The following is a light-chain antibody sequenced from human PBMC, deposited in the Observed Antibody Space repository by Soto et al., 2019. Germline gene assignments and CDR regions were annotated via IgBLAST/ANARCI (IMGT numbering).Light chain of an antibody. V-gene: IGKV3-20*01. CDR3: QQYSSSPLT. J-gene: IGKJ4*01. Sequence: EIVLTQSPGTLSLSPGARVTLSCRASQSVSRNYLAWYQQKPGQAPRLLLYGASSRATGIPDRFSGSGSGTDFTLTISRLEPEDFAVYFCQQYSSSPLTFGGGTKVDNK. CDR2: GAS. CDR1: QSVSRNY.